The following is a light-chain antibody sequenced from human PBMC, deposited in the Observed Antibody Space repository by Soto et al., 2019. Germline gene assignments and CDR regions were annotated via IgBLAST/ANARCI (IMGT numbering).Light chain of an antibody. CDR1: QGMSTY. J-gene: IGKJ4*01. CDR3: PHLNPYPT. V-gene: IGKV1-9*01. Sequence: IQVTQSPSSLSASVGDRITITCRASQGMSTYLAWYQQKPGKASTLLIYAAYTLQSGVPSRFSGGGSGTDFTLTISSLQPEDFATSSCPHLNPYPTFGGGTKV. CDR2: AAY.